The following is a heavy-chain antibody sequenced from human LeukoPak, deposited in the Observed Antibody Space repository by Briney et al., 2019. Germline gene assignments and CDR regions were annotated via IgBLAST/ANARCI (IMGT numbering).Heavy chain of an antibody. J-gene: IGHJ4*02. CDR3: ASHRPEYSGDNFDY. CDR2: IYYSGST. Sequence: KASETLSLTCTVPGGSISSSTYYWGWIRQPPGKGLEWLGSIYYSGSTYYNPSLRSRVTISVDTSKNQFSLKLSSVSAADTAVYYVASHRPEYSGDNFDYWGQGTLVTVSS. CDR1: GGSISSSTYY. D-gene: IGHD1-26*01. V-gene: IGHV4-39*01.